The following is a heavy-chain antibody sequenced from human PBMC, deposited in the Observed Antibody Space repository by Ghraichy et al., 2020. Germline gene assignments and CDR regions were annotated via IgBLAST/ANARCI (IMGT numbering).Heavy chain of an antibody. CDR3: AKDAVSVHILTGSHMGTLDY. J-gene: IGHJ4*02. Sequence: GGSLRLSCAASGFTFSSYAMSWVRQAPGKGLEWVSAISGSGGSTYYADSVKGRFTISRDNSKNTLYLQMNSLRAEGTAVYYCAKDAVSVHILTGSHMGTLDYWGQGTLVTVSS. CDR2: ISGSGGST. CDR1: GFTFSSYA. V-gene: IGHV3-23*01. D-gene: IGHD3-9*01.